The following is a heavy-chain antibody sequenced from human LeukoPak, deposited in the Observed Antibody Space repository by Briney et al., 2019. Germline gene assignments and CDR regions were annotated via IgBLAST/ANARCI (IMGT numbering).Heavy chain of an antibody. V-gene: IGHV3-7*01. CDR1: GFTFSSYW. CDR2: IKQDGSEE. D-gene: IGHD1-26*01. J-gene: IGHJ4*02. Sequence: GGSLRLSCAASGFTFSSYWMSWVRQAPGKGLEWVANIKQDGSEENFVDSVKGRFTISRDSAKKSLYLQMNSLRAEDTAVYYCARGSSAGASFRHDYWGQGTLVTVSS. CDR3: ARGSSAGASFRHDY.